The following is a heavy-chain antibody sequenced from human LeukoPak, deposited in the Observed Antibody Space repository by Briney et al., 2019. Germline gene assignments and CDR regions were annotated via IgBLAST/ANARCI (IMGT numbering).Heavy chain of an antibody. CDR2: ISGSGGST. V-gene: IGHV3-23*01. D-gene: IGHD3-10*01. J-gene: IGHJ6*03. CDR1: GFTFSSYA. CDR3: AKFGAWFGDFYYYYMDV. Sequence: PGGSLRLSCAASGFTFSSYAMSWVRQAPGKGLEWVSAISGSGGSTYYADSVKGRFTISRDNSKNTLYLQMNSLRAEDTAVYYCAKFGAWFGDFYYYYMDVWGKGTTVTVSS.